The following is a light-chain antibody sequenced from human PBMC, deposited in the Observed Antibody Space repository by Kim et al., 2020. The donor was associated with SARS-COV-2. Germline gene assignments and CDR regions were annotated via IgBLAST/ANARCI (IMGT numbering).Light chain of an antibody. Sequence: ATIKCKSSHSLLYSSNNKNYLAWYQQKAGQSPKLLIYWASARESGVPDRFSGSGSGTDFTLTISSLQAEDVAVYYCQQYYSTPPTFGGGTKVDIK. CDR2: WAS. J-gene: IGKJ4*01. CDR3: QQYYSTPPT. V-gene: IGKV4-1*01. CDR1: HSLLYSSNNKNY.